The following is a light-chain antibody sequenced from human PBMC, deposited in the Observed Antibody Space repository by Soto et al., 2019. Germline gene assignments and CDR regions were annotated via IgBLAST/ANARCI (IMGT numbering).Light chain of an antibody. J-gene: IGLJ2*01. CDR2: SND. CDR3: SAWDDSLSAYVV. Sequence: QSVLTQPPSASGTPGQRVSISCSGSSSNIGSNYVSWYQQLPGTAPRLLIYSNDQRPSGVPDRFSGSKSGTSASLAIGGLRSADEADYYCSAWDDSLSAYVVFGGGTKLTVL. V-gene: IGLV1-47*02. CDR1: SSNIGSNY.